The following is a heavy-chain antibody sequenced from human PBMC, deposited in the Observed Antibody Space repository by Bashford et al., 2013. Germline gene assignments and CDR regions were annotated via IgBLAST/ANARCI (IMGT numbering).Heavy chain of an antibody. CDR2: LYQWEH. D-gene: IGHD3-22*01. V-gene: IGHV4-61*02. J-gene: IGHJ4*02. Sequence: LSLTCTVSGGSISSGSYYWSWIRQPPEGTGVDWAYLYQWEHQLQPSLKSRVTMSVDTSKNQFSLKLSSVTAADTAVYYCSGIVVVDARNTGEDDYWGQGTLVTVSS. CDR1: GGSISSGSYY. CDR3: SGIVVVDARNTGEDDY.